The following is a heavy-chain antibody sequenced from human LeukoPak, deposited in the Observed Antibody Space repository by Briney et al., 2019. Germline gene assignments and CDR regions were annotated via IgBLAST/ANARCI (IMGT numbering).Heavy chain of an antibody. CDR1: GFTFSTYA. CDR2: ITSSSKI. J-gene: IGHJ5*02. D-gene: IGHD6-6*01. V-gene: IGHV3-48*02. Sequence: HPGGSLRLSCTASGFTFSTYAMAWVRQAPGKGLEWLSYITSSSKINYADSVKGRFTISRDNAKNSLYLQMISLTDEDTAVYYCARSANPGVHDFDPWGQGTLVTVSS. CDR3: ARSANPGVHDFDP.